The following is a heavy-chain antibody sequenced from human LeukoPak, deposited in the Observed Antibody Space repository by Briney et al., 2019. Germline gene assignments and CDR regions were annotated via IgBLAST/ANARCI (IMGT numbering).Heavy chain of an antibody. V-gene: IGHV4-59*08. J-gene: IGHJ6*02. Sequence: SETLSLTCTVSGGSISSYYWSWIRQPPGKGLEWIGYIYYSGSTNYNPSLKSRVTISVDTSKNQFSLKLSSVTAADTAVYFCARAVISVSSWSIYYYGMDVWGQGTTVPVSS. CDR2: IYYSGST. D-gene: IGHD6-13*01. CDR3: ARAVISVSSWSIYYYGMDV. CDR1: GGSISSYY.